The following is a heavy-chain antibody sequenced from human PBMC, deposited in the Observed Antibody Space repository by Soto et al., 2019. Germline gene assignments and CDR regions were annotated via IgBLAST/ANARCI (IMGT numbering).Heavy chain of an antibody. CDR2: IYYSGST. Sequence: SETLSLTCTVSGGSISSSSYYWGWIRQPPGKGLEWIGSIYYSGSTYYNPSLKSRVTISVDTSKNQFSLKLSSVTAADTAVYYCASGGYCSGGSCYSEWYFDLWGRGTLVTVSS. J-gene: IGHJ2*01. CDR1: GGSISSSSYY. V-gene: IGHV4-39*01. D-gene: IGHD2-15*01. CDR3: ASGGYCSGGSCYSEWYFDL.